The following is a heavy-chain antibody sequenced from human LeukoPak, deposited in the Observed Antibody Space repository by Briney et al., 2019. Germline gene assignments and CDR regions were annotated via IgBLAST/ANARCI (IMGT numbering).Heavy chain of an antibody. CDR3: ARGWASEAFDY. CDR1: GFSVSSNY. D-gene: IGHD3-16*01. Sequence: PGGSLRLSCAASGFSVSSNYMSWVRQAPGKGLEWVSVIYSGGSTYYADSVKGRFTISRDNSKNTLHLQMNSLRAEDTAVYYCARGWASEAFDYWGQGTLVTVSS. J-gene: IGHJ4*02. CDR2: IYSGGST. V-gene: IGHV3-53*01.